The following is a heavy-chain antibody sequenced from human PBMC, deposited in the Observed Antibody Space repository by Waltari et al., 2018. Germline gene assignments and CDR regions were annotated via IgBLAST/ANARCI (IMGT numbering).Heavy chain of an antibody. J-gene: IGHJ3*02. D-gene: IGHD1-26*01. CDR1: GFTFSSYA. V-gene: IGHV3-23*01. Sequence: EVQLLESGGGLVQPGGSLRLSCAASGFTFSSYAMSWVRQAPGKGLEWVSAIRGSGGSTYYANSVKGRFTISRDNSKNTLYLQMNSLRAEDTAVYYCAKDWEAGADAFDIWGQGTMVTVSS. CDR3: AKDWEAGADAFDI. CDR2: IRGSGGST.